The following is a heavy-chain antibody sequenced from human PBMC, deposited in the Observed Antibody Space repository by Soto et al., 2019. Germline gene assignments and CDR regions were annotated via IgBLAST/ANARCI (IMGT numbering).Heavy chain of an antibody. D-gene: IGHD3-10*01. CDR1: GASFSSGDYY. Sequence: PSETLSLTCTVSGASFSSGDYYWNWIRQSPGKGLEWIGYIYYGGNTHYNPSLKSRVTISVDTSKNQFSLKLSSVTAADTAVYYSASIWFGDFDYWGHGTLVTVSS. J-gene: IGHJ4*01. CDR2: IYYGGNT. CDR3: ASIWFGDFDY. V-gene: IGHV4-30-4*02.